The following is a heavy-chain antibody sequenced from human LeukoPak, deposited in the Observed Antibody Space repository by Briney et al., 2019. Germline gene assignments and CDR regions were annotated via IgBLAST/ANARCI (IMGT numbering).Heavy chain of an antibody. CDR3: ARCPTPGSCWEYNWCDP. J-gene: IGHJ5*02. CDR2: INPNSGGT. D-gene: IGHD2-15*01. Sequence: GASVKVSCKASGYTFTGYYMHWVRQAPGQGLEWMGRINPNSGGTNYAQKFQGRVTMTRDTSISTAYMELSRLRSDDTAVYYCARCPTPGSCWEYNWCDPWGQGTLVTVSS. V-gene: IGHV1-2*06. CDR1: GYTFTGYY.